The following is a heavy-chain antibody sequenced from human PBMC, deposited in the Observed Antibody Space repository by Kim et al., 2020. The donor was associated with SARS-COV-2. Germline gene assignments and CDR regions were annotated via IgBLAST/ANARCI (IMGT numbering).Heavy chain of an antibody. V-gene: IGHV4-39*01. CDR3: ARHGTSYSSSWAGWFDP. D-gene: IGHD6-13*01. Sequence: PKSRVTISVDTSKNQFSLKLSSVTAADTAVYYCARHGTSYSSSWAGWFDPWGQGTLVTVSS. J-gene: IGHJ5*02.